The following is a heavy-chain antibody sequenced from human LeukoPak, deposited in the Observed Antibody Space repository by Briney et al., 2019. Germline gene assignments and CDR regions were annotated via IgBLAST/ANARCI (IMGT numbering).Heavy chain of an antibody. CDR1: GFTLDDYA. D-gene: IGHD3-3*01. Sequence: GGSLRLSGAGSGFTLDDYAMHWVRQVPGKGLEWVSGICWNTSNIDYADSVKGRFTISRDNARNAMYLQMNSLRVEDTALYYCANAQSGPPGHFDSFYGLDVWGQGTTVIVSS. CDR3: ANAQSGPPGHFDSFYGLDV. J-gene: IGHJ6*02. CDR2: ICWNTSNI. V-gene: IGHV3-9*01.